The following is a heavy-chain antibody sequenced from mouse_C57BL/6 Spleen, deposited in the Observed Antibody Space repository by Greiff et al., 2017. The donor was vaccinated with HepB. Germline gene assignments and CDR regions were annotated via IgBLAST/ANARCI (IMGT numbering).Heavy chain of an antibody. CDR1: GFTFSSYA. D-gene: IGHD1-1*01. CDR2: ISDGGSYT. V-gene: IGHV5-4*01. J-gene: IGHJ4*01. CDR3: ARENYGSSDDY. Sequence: EVNVVESGGGLVKPGGSLKLSCAASGFTFSSYAMSWVRQTPEKRLEWVATISDGGSYTYYPDNVKGRFTISRDNAKNNLYLQMSHLKSEDTAMYYCARENYGSSDDYWGQGTSVTVSS.